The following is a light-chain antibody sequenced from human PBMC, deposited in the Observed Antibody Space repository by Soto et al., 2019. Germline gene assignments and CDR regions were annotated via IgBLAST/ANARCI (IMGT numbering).Light chain of an antibody. CDR1: SSDVGSYNY. J-gene: IGLJ3*02. Sequence: QSVLTQPASVSGSPGQSITISCNGTSSDVGSYNYVSWYQQHPGKAPKLMIYEVSNRPSGVSNRFSGSKSGNTASLTISGLQTEDEANHYCSLYTSISTRVFGGGTQLTVL. CDR3: SLYTSISTRV. CDR2: EVS. V-gene: IGLV2-14*01.